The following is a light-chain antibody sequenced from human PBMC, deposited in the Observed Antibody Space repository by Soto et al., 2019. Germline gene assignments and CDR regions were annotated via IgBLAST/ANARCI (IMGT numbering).Light chain of an antibody. CDR1: QTVSSNY. J-gene: IGKJ4*01. V-gene: IGKV3D-20*01. Sequence: VLTQSPATLSLSPGERATLSCGASQTVSSNYLAWYQQKPGLAPRLLIYDASTRATGIPDRFRGSGSGTHVTLTISRLEPEDSAVYYCQQYGDSPRGTFGGGTKVEIK. CDR2: DAS. CDR3: QQYGDSPRGT.